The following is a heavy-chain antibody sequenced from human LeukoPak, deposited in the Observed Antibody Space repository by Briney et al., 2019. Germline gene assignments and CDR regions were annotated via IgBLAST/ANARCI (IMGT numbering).Heavy chain of an antibody. CDR2: ITPTSSYI. CDR1: GLTFSSYS. J-gene: IGHJ4*02. D-gene: IGHD3-22*01. V-gene: IGHV3-21*01. Sequence: PGGSLRLSRAVSGLTFSSYSFNWVRQAPGKGLEWVSSITPTSSYIYYADSVKGRFTISRDNAKNSLYLQMNSLRAEDTAVYYCARLRRNNDNSGYYYYYDYWGRGTLVTVSS. CDR3: ARLRRNNDNSGYYYYYDY.